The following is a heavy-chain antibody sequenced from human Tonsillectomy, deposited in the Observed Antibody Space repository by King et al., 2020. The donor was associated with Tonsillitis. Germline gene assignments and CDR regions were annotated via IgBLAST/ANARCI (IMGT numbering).Heavy chain of an antibody. Sequence: VQLVESGGGVVQPGRSLRLSCAASGFTFSSYGMHWVRQAPGKGLEWVAVISYDGSNKYYADSVKGRFTISRDNSKNTLYLQMNSLRAEDTAVYYCAKDQGSSPSCYSFDYWGQGTLVTVSS. V-gene: IGHV3-30*18. CDR1: GFTFSSYG. CDR2: ISYDGSNK. D-gene: IGHD2-2*01. J-gene: IGHJ4*02. CDR3: AKDQGSSPSCYSFDY.